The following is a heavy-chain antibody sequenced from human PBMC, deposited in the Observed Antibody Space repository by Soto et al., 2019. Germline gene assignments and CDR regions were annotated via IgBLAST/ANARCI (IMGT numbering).Heavy chain of an antibody. V-gene: IGHV1-2*02. D-gene: IGHD2-8*01. J-gene: IGHJ4*02. CDR3: ARSSMKDFDY. Sequence: ASVKVSCKASGYTFTGYYMHWVRQAPGQGLEWMGWINPNSGGTNYAQKFQGRVTMTRDTSTSTVYMELSSLRSEDTAVYYCARSSMKDFDYWGQGTLVTVSS. CDR1: GYTFTGYY. CDR2: INPNSGGT.